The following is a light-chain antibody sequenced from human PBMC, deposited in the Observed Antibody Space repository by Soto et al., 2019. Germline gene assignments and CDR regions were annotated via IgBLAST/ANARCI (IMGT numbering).Light chain of an antibody. CDR3: QQYGGSPRT. V-gene: IGKV3-20*01. CDR1: QSVSSSY. J-gene: IGKJ1*01. CDR2: GAS. Sequence: EIVFTQSPGTLSLSPVXRAXLPSXPSQSVSSSYLAWYQQKPGQAPRLLISGASSRATGIPDRFSGSGSGTDFTLTITRLEPEDFAVYYCQQYGGSPRTFGQGTKV.